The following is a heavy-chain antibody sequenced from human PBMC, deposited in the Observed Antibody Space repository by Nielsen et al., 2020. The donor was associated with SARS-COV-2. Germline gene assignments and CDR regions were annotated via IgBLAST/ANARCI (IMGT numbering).Heavy chain of an antibody. J-gene: IGHJ6*02. CDR1: GYRFTKYP. Sequence: ASVKVSCKASGYRFTKYPLNWVRQAPGQGLEWMGWIDTNVGKPTYAQAFSGRFVFSLDTSVSTAFLQIISLTAADSAVYFCARDSYGSVGTVSHGMDVWGQGTTVTVSS. CDR2: IDTNVGKP. V-gene: IGHV7-4-1*02. CDR3: ARDSYGSVGTVSHGMDV. D-gene: IGHD3-10*01.